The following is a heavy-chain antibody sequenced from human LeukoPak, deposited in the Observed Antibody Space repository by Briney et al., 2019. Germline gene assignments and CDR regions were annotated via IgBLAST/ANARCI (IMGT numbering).Heavy chain of an antibody. CDR3: AKDGYDFWSGKNWFDP. CDR2: IKQDGSEE. J-gene: IGHJ5*02. D-gene: IGHD3-3*01. CDR1: GFTFSDYW. Sequence: PGGSLRLSCAASGFTFSDYWLSWVRQAPGKGLEWVANIKQDGSEEYYVDSVKGRFTISRDNAKNSLYLQMNSLRAEDTAVYYCAKDGYDFWSGKNWFDPWGQGTLVTVSS. V-gene: IGHV3-7*03.